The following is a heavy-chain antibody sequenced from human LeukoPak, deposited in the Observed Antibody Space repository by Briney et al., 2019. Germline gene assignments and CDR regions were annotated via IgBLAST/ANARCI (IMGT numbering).Heavy chain of an antibody. J-gene: IGHJ4*02. CDR3: AIDPRSRPHFDY. Sequence: PGGSLRLSCAASGFTFSDYYMSWIRQAPGKGLEWVSYISSSGSTIYYADSVKGRFTISRDNAKNSPYLQMNSLRAEDTAVYYCAIDPRSRPHFDYWGQGTLVTVSS. CDR1: GFTFSDYY. CDR2: ISSSGSTI. V-gene: IGHV3-11*01.